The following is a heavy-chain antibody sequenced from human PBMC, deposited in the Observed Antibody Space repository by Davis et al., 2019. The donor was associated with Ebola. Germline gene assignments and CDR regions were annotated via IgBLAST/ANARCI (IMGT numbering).Heavy chain of an antibody. Sequence: GESLKISCTTSGYNFATYWIGWVRQMPGKGLEWMGIIYPGDSDTRYSSSFEGQVTISADRSISTAYLQWSSLKVSDTAMYYCARHLLWFGELYFDYWGQGTLVTVSS. CDR1: GYNFATYW. D-gene: IGHD3-10*01. J-gene: IGHJ4*02. CDR3: ARHLLWFGELYFDY. V-gene: IGHV5-51*01. CDR2: IYPGDSDT.